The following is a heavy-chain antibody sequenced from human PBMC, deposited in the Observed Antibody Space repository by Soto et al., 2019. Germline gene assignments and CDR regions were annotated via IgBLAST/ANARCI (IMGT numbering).Heavy chain of an antibody. V-gene: IGHV3-30*18. CDR3: AKEVFRRVSPRYFNN. D-gene: IGHD3-9*01. CDR1: GFTFSSYG. CDR2: ISYDGSNK. J-gene: IGHJ4*02. Sequence: GGSLRLSCAASGFTFSSYGMHWVRQAPGKGLEWVAVISYDGSNKYYADSVKGRFTISRDNSKNTLYLQMNSLRAEDTAVYYCAKEVFRRVSPRYFNNWGQGTLVTVSS.